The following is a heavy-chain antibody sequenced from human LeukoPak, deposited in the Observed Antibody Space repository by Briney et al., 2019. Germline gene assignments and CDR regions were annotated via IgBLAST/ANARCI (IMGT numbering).Heavy chain of an antibody. D-gene: IGHD4-17*01. J-gene: IGHJ3*02. CDR3: AKYGDYDALDI. CDR2: IWYDGSNK. V-gene: IGHV3-33*06. CDR1: GFTFSRHG. Sequence: GGSLRLSCVASGFTFSRHGMHWVRQAPGKGLEWVTVIWYDGSNKYYADSVKGRFTISRDNSKNTLYLQTNSLRAEDTAVYYCAKYGDYDALDIWGQGTMVTVSS.